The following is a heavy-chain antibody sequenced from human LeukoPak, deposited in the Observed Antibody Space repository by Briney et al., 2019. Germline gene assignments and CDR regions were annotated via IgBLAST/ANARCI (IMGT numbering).Heavy chain of an antibody. CDR3: ARAKDFRWGFTLYYYYMDV. J-gene: IGHJ6*03. D-gene: IGHD3-16*01. V-gene: IGHV4-34*01. Sequence: SETLSLTCAVYGGSFSGYNWSWICHPPEKGLEPLGEINHSGSPNYNPSLKSRVTILVDTSKNQFSLKLSSVTAADTAVYYCARAKDFRWGFTLYYYYMDVWGKGTTLTVSS. CDR1: GGSFSGYN. CDR2: INHSGSP.